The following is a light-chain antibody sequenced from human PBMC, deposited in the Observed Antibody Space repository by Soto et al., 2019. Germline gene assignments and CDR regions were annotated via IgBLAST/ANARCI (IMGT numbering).Light chain of an antibody. CDR2: GTS. CDR1: QSVSSTN. J-gene: IGKJ3*01. Sequence: IVLTQSPGTLYLSPGERATLSCRASQSVSSTNFAWYQQKPGQPPRPLIYGTSTRATGIPDRFSVSGSGTDFTLTISRLEPEDCAVYYCQQYATSPRGFTFGPGTKVDIK. CDR3: QQYATSPRGFT. V-gene: IGKV3-20*01.